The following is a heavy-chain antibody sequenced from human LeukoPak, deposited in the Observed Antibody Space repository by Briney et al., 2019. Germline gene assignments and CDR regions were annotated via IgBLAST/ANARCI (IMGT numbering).Heavy chain of an antibody. D-gene: IGHD5-24*01. CDR3: AKSGYNRFDY. CDR1: GYTFTSYD. CDR2: MNANSGNT. Sequence: ASVRGSSEGSGYTFTSYDINWVRQATGQGLEWMGWMNANSGNTGYAQKFQGRVTTTRNTSISTAYMELSSLRAEDPAVYYCAKSGYNRFDYWGQGTLVTVSS. V-gene: IGHV1-8*02. J-gene: IGHJ4*02.